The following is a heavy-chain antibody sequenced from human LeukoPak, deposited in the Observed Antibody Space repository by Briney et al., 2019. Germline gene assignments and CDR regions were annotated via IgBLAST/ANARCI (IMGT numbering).Heavy chain of an antibody. CDR1: GFTFSSYG. CDR3: ARDGQNEYGAKRYYFDY. J-gene: IGHJ4*02. D-gene: IGHD4-17*01. V-gene: IGHV3-21*01. Sequence: GGSLRLSCAASGFTFSSYGMSWVRQAPGKGLEWVSAISGSGSTIYYADSVKGRFTISRDNAKNSLYLQMNSLRAEDTAVYYCARDGQNEYGAKRYYFDYWGQGTLVTVSS. CDR2: ISGSGSTI.